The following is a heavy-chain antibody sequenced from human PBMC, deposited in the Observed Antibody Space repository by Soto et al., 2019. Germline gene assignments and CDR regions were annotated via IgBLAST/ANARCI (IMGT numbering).Heavy chain of an antibody. CDR3: ARRRRIRYNWNDQLDY. CDR1: GGSFSGYY. Sequence: QVQLQQWGAGLLKPSETLSLTCAVYGGSFSGYYWSWIRQPPGKGLEWIGEINHSGSTNYNPSLKSRVTISVDTCKNQFSLKLSSVTAADTAVYYCARRRRIRYNWNDQLDYWGQGTLVTVSS. D-gene: IGHD1-1*01. CDR2: INHSGST. V-gene: IGHV4-34*01. J-gene: IGHJ4*02.